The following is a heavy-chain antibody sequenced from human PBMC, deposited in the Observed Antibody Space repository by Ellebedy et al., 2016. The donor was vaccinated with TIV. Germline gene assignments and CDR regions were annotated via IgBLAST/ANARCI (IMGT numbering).Heavy chain of an antibody. Sequence: GESLNISCAASGLIFSDPYIDLVRQAPGKGLEWVGRTRNKANSYTTEYAASVKGRFTIPRDDSKNSLYLQMDSLKTEDTAVYYCARASRIEGTYYFDYWGQGTLVTVSS. V-gene: IGHV3-72*01. CDR3: ARASRIEGTYYFDY. CDR1: GLIFSDPY. CDR2: TRNKANSYTT. J-gene: IGHJ4*02. D-gene: IGHD1-1*01.